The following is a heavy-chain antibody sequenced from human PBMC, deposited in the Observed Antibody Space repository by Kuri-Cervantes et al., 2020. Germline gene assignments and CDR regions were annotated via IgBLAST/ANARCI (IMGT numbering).Heavy chain of an antibody. D-gene: IGHD3-9*01. CDR2: ISWNSGSI. CDR1: GFTFDDYA. J-gene: IGHJ5*02. CDR3: AREVDTNWFDP. Sequence: SLKISCAASGFTFDDYAMHWVRQAPGKGLEWVSGISWNSGSIGYADSVKGRFTISRDNAKNSLYLQMNSLRAEDTAVYYCAREVDTNWFDPWGQGTLVTVSS. V-gene: IGHV3-9*01.